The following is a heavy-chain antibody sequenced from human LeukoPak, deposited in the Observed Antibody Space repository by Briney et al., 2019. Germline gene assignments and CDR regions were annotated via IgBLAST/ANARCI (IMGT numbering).Heavy chain of an antibody. CDR1: GGSISSGDYY. J-gene: IGHJ4*02. CDR3: ARDPSTFYFDY. D-gene: IGHD3-16*01. CDR2: IYYSGST. Sequence: PSQTLSLTCTVSGGSISSGDYYWSWIRQPPGKGLEWIGYIYYSGSTDYNPSLKSRVTISVDTSKSQLSLKLSSVTAADTAIYYCARDPSTFYFDYWGQGALVTVSS. V-gene: IGHV4-30-4*01.